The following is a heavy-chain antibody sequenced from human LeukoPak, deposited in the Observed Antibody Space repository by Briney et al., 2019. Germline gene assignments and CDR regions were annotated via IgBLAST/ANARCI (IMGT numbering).Heavy chain of an antibody. Sequence: GGSLRLSCAVSGFTFSDYYMSWIRQAPGKGLEGVSYISSGGSTISHADSVKGRFTTSRDNAENSLYLQMNSLRAEDTAVYYCARRAAAGRCFDNWGQGTLVTVSS. CDR1: GFTFSDYY. D-gene: IGHD6-13*01. CDR3: ARRAAAGRCFDN. V-gene: IGHV3-11*01. CDR2: ISSGGSTI. J-gene: IGHJ4*02.